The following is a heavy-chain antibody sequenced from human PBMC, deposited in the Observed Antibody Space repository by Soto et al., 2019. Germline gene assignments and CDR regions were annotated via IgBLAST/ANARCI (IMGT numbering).Heavy chain of an antibody. D-gene: IGHD7-27*01. CDR1: GYTFRSFY. CDR2: IKSSGGST. Sequence: ASVKVSYKASGYTFRSFYMHCVRQAPGQGLEWMGIIKSSGGSTSNAQKFQGRLTMTRDTSTSTVFMELSSLRFEDTAIYYCAIPRANWGSPDDAFVICGGAKTVT. V-gene: IGHV1-46*01. J-gene: IGHJ3*02. CDR3: AIPRANWGSPDDAFVI.